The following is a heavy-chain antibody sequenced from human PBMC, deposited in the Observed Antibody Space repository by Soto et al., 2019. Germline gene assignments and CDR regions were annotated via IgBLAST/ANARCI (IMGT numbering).Heavy chain of an antibody. V-gene: IGHV2-5*02. CDR2: VYWDDDK. Sequence: ESGPTLVNPTQPLTLTCTFSGFSLSTSGAGVGWIRQPPPKALEWLAVVYWDDDKRYXPSMXSRLTITKDTSKKQVVLTMTNMDPVDTSTYSCAYRIYGGWLTASYYDYWGPGTVVTVSS. J-gene: IGHJ4*02. D-gene: IGHD2-15*01. CDR1: GFSLSTSGAG. CDR3: AYRIYGGWLTASYYDY.